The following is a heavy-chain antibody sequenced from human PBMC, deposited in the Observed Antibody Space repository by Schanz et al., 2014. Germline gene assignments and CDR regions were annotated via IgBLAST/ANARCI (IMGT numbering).Heavy chain of an antibody. J-gene: IGHJ4*02. CDR1: GFSFTTYA. D-gene: IGHD6-13*01. CDR2: ISGSGGST. Sequence: EVQLLESGGGLVQPGGSLRLSCASSGFSFTTYAMSWVRQAPGKGLEWVSAISGSGGSTYYADSVKGRFTISRDNFKGALYLQMSSLRAEDTAVYYCAKSQGSSFDSWGQGTLXTVSS. V-gene: IGHV3-23*01. CDR3: AKSQGSSFDS.